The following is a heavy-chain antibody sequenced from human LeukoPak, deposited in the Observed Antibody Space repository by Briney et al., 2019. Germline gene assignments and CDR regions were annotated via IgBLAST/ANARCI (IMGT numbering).Heavy chain of an antibody. J-gene: IGHJ3*02. CDR3: ARGGGTSSRGISGAFDI. CDR2: IYHSGST. V-gene: IGHV4-30-2*01. D-gene: IGHD2-2*01. CDR1: GGSISSGGYY. Sequence: TSQTLSLTCTVSGGSISSGGYYWSWIRQPPGKGLEWIGYIYHSGSTYYNPSLKSRVTISVDRSKNQFSLKLSSVTAADTAVYYCARGGGTSSRGISGAFDIWGQGTMVTVSS.